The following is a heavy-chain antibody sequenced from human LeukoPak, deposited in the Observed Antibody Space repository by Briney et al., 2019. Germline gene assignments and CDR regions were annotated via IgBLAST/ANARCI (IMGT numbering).Heavy chain of an antibody. Sequence: SETLSLTCTVSGGSIGSGDYYWGWLRQPPGTGLEWIGYIYYSGSTYYYPSLKSRVTISIDTSKNQFSLRLTSVTAADTAVYYCARDRWFPSPYGMDVWGQGTTVTVSS. CDR1: GGSIGSGDYY. J-gene: IGHJ6*02. CDR3: ARDRWFPSPYGMDV. CDR2: IYYSGST. D-gene: IGHD3-10*01. V-gene: IGHV4-30-4*01.